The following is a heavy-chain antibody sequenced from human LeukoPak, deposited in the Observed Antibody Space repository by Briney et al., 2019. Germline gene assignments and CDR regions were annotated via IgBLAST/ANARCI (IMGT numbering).Heavy chain of an antibody. J-gene: IGHJ4*02. CDR2: INPNSGGT. Sequence: ASVKVSCKASGYTFTGCYMHWVRQAPGQGLEWLGSINPNSGGTNYAQKFQGRVTMTRDTSISTAYIELSRLRSDDTAVYYCARLRGPYDFWSGYLAPFDYWGQGTLVTASS. V-gene: IGHV1-2*02. D-gene: IGHD3-3*01. CDR3: ARLRGPYDFWSGYLAPFDY. CDR1: GYTFTGCY.